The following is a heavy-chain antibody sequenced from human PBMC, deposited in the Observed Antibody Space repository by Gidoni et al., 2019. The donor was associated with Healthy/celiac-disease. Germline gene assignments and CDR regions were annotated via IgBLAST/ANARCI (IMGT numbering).Heavy chain of an antibody. CDR1: GFTFSSYA. CDR2: ISGSGGST. J-gene: IGHJ4*02. V-gene: IGHV3-23*01. CDR3: AKDCEMATKTPYYFDY. D-gene: IGHD5-12*01. Sequence: EVQLLESGGGLVQPGGSLRLSCAASGFTFSSYAMSWVRQAPGKGLEWVSAISGSGGSTYYADSVKGRFTISRDNSKNTLYLQMNSLRAEDTAVYYCAKDCEMATKTPYYFDYWGQGTLVTVSS.